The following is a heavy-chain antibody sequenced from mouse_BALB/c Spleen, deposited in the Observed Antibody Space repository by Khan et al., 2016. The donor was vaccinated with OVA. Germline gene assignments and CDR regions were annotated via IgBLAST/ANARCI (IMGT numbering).Heavy chain of an antibody. D-gene: IGHD3-3*01. CDR3: GRDAGRY. Sequence: VQLQQSGPELVKPGASVKMSCMTSGYTFTEYTLHWGKQSHGKSLEWIGVIDPKNGVTSYNQKFKGKATLTVDKSSSTAYMEFRSLTSEDSAVYYCGRDAGRYWGQGTSVTVST. CDR2: IDPKNGVT. CDR1: GYTFTEYT. V-gene: IGHV1-22*01. J-gene: IGHJ4*01.